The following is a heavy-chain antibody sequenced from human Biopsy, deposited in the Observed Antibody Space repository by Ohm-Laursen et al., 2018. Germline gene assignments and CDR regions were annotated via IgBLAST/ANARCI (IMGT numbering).Heavy chain of an antibody. CDR2: ISPSSAYT. CDR1: GFNFDTYA. CDR3: AKDWTSQYYYDTMDDY. J-gene: IGHJ4*02. D-gene: IGHD3-22*01. V-gene: IGHV3-23*01. Sequence: GSLRLSCAASGFNFDTYAMSWVRQAPGRGLECVSIISPSSAYTYYGDSVKGRFTISRDNSGNILYLQMNSLRAEDTAIYYCAKDWTSQYYYDTMDDYWGQGTLVTVSS.